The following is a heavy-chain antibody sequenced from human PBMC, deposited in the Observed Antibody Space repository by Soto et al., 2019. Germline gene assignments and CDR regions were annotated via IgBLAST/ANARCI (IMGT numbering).Heavy chain of an antibody. Sequence: SETLSLTCAVSGGSISSGGYSWSWIRQPPGKGLEWIGYIYHSGSTYYNPSLKSRVTISVDRSKNQFSLKLSSVTAADTAVYYCARAASGVEEAFDYWGQGTLVTVSS. CDR1: GGSISSGGYS. D-gene: IGHD2-15*01. V-gene: IGHV4-30-2*01. CDR2: IYHSGST. J-gene: IGHJ4*02. CDR3: ARAASGVEEAFDY.